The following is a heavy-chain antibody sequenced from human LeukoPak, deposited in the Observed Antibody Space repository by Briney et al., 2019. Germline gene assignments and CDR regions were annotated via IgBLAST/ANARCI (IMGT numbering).Heavy chain of an antibody. Sequence: SETLSLTCTVSGGSISSGGYYWSWIRQHPGKGLEWIGYIYYSGSTYYNPSLKSRVTISVDTSKNQFSLKLSSVTAADTAVYYCARDLYDYGDYGRTRYYFDYWGQGTLVTVSS. D-gene: IGHD4-17*01. J-gene: IGHJ4*02. CDR2: IYYSGST. V-gene: IGHV4-31*03. CDR3: ARDLYDYGDYGRTRYYFDY. CDR1: GGSISSGGYY.